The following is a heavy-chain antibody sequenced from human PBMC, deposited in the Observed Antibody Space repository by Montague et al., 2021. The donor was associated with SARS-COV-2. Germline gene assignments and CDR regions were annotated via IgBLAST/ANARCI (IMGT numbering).Heavy chain of an antibody. Sequence: CAISGDSVSSNTATWNWIRQSPSRGLEWLGRTYYRSKWYHDYAISLKSRITINPDTSKNQFSLQLSSVAPEDTAVFYCARTTTRMLYPENAFDNWGQGTMVTVSS. D-gene: IGHD2-15*01. CDR1: GDSVSSNTAT. CDR2: TYYRSKWYH. CDR3: ARTTTRMLYPENAFDN. V-gene: IGHV6-1*01. J-gene: IGHJ3*02.